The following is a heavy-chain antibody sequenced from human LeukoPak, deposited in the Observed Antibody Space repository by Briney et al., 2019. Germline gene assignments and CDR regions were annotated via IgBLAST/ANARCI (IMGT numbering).Heavy chain of an antibody. CDR3: ARLSEYSGSMRLGFDP. CDR1: GYRFTTYW. J-gene: IGHJ5*02. Sequence: GESLKISCRGSGYRFTTYWISWVRQMPGKGLEWMGSIDPSDSYTSYSPSFQGHVTISSDRPTSTAYLQWTSLKASDTAIYYCARLSEYSGSMRLGFDPWGQGTLVTVSS. D-gene: IGHD5-12*01. CDR2: IDPSDSYT. V-gene: IGHV5-10-1*01.